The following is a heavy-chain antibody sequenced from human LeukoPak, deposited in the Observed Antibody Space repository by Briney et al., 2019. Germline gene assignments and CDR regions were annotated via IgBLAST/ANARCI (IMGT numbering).Heavy chain of an antibody. CDR3: ARVSYCSSTSCYRPLRPDDAFDI. Sequence: AGGSLRLSCAASGFTFSSYSMNWVRQAPGKGLEWVSSISSSSSYIYYADSVKGRFTISRDNAKNSLYLQMNSLRAEDTAVYYCARVSYCSSTSCYRPLRPDDAFDIWGQGTMVTVSS. CDR1: GFTFSSYS. D-gene: IGHD2-2*01. V-gene: IGHV3-21*01. CDR2: ISSSSSYI. J-gene: IGHJ3*02.